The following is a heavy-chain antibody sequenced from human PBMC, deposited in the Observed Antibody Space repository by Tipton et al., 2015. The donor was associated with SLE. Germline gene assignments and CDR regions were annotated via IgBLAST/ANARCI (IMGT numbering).Heavy chain of an antibody. V-gene: IGHV3-38-3*01. CDR3: ARDLAYGSGSP. Sequence: SLRLSCAASGFTVSSNEMSWVRQAPGKGLEWVSSISGGSTYYADSRKGRFTISRDNAKNSLYLQMNSLRAEDTAVYYCARDLAYGSGSPWGQGTLVTVSS. J-gene: IGHJ5*02. CDR2: ISGGST. CDR1: GFTVSSNE. D-gene: IGHD6-19*01.